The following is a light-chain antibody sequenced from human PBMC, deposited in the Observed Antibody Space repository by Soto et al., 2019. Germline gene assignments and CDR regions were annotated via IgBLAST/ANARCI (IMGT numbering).Light chain of an antibody. CDR1: QSVSSNY. V-gene: IGKV3-20*01. CDR2: GAS. J-gene: IGKJ4*01. Sequence: EIVLTQSPGTLSLSPGEIATLSFSASQSVSSNYLAWYQQKPGQAPRLLIYGASSRATGIPDRFSGSGSGTDFTLTIRRLEPEDFAVYYCQQYNNWPLTFGGGTKVDIK. CDR3: QQYNNWPLT.